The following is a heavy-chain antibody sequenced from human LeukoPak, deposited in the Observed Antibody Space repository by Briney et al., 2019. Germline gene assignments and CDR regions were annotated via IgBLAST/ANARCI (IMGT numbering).Heavy chain of an antibody. CDR3: TRMTTGHDY. D-gene: IGHD4-17*01. CDR2: ISHSGYT. J-gene: IGHJ4*02. Sequence: SETLSLTCAVSGVSFNDYYWSWVRQTPGKGLEWIGEISHSGYTNDSPSLKSRVTLSIDTSRKQFSLNLRSVTVADTGIYYCTRMTTGHDYWGQGTLVTVSS. CDR1: GVSFNDYY. V-gene: IGHV4-34*01.